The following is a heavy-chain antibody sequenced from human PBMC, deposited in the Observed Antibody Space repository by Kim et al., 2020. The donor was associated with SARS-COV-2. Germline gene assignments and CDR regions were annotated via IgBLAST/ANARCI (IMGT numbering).Heavy chain of an antibody. CDR2: INHSGST. V-gene: IGHV4-34*01. CDR3: ARVTMVRGVSSDYFDY. J-gene: IGHJ4*02. CDR1: GGSFSGYY. D-gene: IGHD3-10*01. Sequence: SETLSLTCAVYGGSFSGYYWSWIRQPPGKGLEWIGEINHSGSTNYNPSLKSRVTISVDTSKNQFSLKLSSVTAADTAVYYCARVTMVRGVSSDYFDYWGQGTLVTVSS.